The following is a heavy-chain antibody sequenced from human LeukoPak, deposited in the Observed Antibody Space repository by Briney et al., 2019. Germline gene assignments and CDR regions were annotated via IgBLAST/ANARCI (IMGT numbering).Heavy chain of an antibody. CDR2: ISGSGGST. D-gene: IGHD3-16*02. V-gene: IGHV3-23*01. CDR1: GFTFSSYA. CDR3: AKDGTYDYVWGSYRYIAFDY. J-gene: IGHJ4*02. Sequence: PGGSLRLSCAASGFTFSSYAMSWVRQAPGKGLEWVSAISGSGGSTYYADSVKGRFSISRDNSKNTLYLQMNSLRAEDTAVYYCAKDGTYDYVWGSYRYIAFDYWGQGTLVTVSS.